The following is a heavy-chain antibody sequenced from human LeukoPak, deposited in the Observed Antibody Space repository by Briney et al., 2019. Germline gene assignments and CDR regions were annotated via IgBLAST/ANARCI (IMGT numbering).Heavy chain of an antibody. CDR2: ISSVCST. CDR1: GFTVSSNY. D-gene: IGHD1-1*01. Sequence: GGSLRLSCAASGFTVSSNYMSWVRQAPGKGLEWVSDISSVCSTYYPDSVKGRFTISRDHSKNTLYLQMNSLRAEDTAVYYCARDSTGTRDYYYGMDVWGQGTTVTVSS. V-gene: IGHV3-66*01. J-gene: IGHJ6*02. CDR3: ARDSTGTRDYYYGMDV.